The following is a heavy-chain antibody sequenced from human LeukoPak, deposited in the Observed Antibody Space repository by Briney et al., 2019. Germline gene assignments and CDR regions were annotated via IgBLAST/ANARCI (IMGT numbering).Heavy chain of an antibody. CDR1: GGSIRSGGYS. CDR2: IYHSGST. J-gene: IGHJ5*02. Sequence: PSQTLSLTCAVSGGSIRSGGYSWSWIRQPPGKGLEWIGYIYHSGSTYYNPSLKSRVTISVDRSKNQFSLKLSSVTAADTAVYYCARARGWFDPWGQGTLVTVSS. V-gene: IGHV4-30-2*01. CDR3: ARARGWFDP.